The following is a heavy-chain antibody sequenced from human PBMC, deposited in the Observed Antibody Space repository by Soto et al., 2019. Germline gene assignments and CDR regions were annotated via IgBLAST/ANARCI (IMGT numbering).Heavy chain of an antibody. CDR2: IYYSGST. D-gene: IGHD2-2*01. J-gene: IGHJ6*02. V-gene: IGHV4-59*12. Sequence: PSETLSLTCTVSGGCISSYYWSWIRQPPGKGLEWIGYIYYSGSTNYNPSLKSRVTISVDTSKNQFSLKLSSVTAADTAVYYCARNYDCSSTSCYYYYYYYGIDVWAQGTTVPVSS. CDR3: ARNYDCSSTSCYYYYYYYGIDV. CDR1: GGCISSYY.